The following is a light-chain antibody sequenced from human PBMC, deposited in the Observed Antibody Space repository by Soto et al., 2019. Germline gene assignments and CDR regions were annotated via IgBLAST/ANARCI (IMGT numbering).Light chain of an antibody. CDR3: QQYYSFPWT. V-gene: IGKV1-5*01. J-gene: IGKJ1*01. CDR2: DAS. Sequence: DIQMTQSPSTLSASVGDRVTITCRARQSISIWLAWYQQKPGKAPKLLIYDASILESGVPSRFSGSGSGTDFTLTISCLQSEDFATYYCQQYYSFPWTFGQGTKVDTK. CDR1: QSISIW.